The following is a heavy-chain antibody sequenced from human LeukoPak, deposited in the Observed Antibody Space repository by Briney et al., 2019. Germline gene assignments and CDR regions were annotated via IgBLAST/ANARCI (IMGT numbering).Heavy chain of an antibody. V-gene: IGHV3-23*01. D-gene: IGHD3-16*01. J-gene: IGHJ4*02. Sequence: PGGSLRLSCAASGFTFSSYAMSWVRQAPGKGLEWVSAISGSGGSTYYADSVKGRFTISRDNSKNTLYLQMNGLRVENTAVYYCARGDAFSGDHWGQGTLVTVSS. CDR3: ARGDAFSGDH. CDR1: GFTFSSYA. CDR2: ISGSGGST.